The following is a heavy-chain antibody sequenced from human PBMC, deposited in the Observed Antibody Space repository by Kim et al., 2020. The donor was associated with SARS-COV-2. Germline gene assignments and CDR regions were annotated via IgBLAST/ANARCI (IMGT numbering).Heavy chain of an antibody. D-gene: IGHD6-19*01. Sequence: SETLSLTCTVSGGSISSSSYYWGWIRQPPGKGLEWIGSIYYSGSTYYNPSLKSRVTISVDTSKNQFSLKLSSVTAADTAVYYCARDVGYSSGWYLWGGWFDPWGQGTLVTVSS. CDR2: IYYSGST. CDR3: ARDVGYSSGWYLWGGWFDP. CDR1: GGSISSSSYY. J-gene: IGHJ5*02. V-gene: IGHV4-39*07.